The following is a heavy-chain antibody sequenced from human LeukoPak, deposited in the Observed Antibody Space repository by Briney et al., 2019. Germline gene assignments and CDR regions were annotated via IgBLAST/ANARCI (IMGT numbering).Heavy chain of an antibody. J-gene: IGHJ5*02. CDR1: GGSISSYY. Sequence: SETLSLTCTVSGGSISSYYWSWIRQPAGKGLEWIGRIYTSGSTNYNPSLKSRVTMSVDTSKNQFSLKLSSVTAADTAVYYCASQRLPDWDSSRKNNWFDPWGQGTLVTVSS. D-gene: IGHD3-9*01. CDR2: IYTSGST. CDR3: ASQRLPDWDSSRKNNWFDP. V-gene: IGHV4-4*07.